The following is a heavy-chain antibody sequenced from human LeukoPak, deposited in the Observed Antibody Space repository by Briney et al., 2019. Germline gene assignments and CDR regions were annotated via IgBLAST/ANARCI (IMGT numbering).Heavy chain of an antibody. CDR2: IIPIFGTA. D-gene: IGHD3-3*01. Sequence: SVKVSCKASGGTFSSYAISWVQQAPGQGLEWMGGIIPIFGTANYAQKFQGRVTITADESTSTAYMELSSLRSEDTAVYYCAGFGVVWGAFDIWGQGTMVTVSS. J-gene: IGHJ3*02. V-gene: IGHV1-69*01. CDR3: AGFGVVWGAFDI. CDR1: GGTFSSYA.